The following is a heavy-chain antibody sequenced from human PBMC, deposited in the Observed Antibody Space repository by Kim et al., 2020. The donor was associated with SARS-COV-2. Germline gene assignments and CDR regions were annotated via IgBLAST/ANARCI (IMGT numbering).Heavy chain of an antibody. Sequence: GGSLRLSCAATGFTFSSYAMSWVRQAPGKGLEWVSSISGSGGSTYYADSAKGRVAISRDNSKNTLYLQMNSLRAEDTAVYYCAKADTYFYESSGRTFDYWGHGTLVTVSS. J-gene: IGHJ4*01. V-gene: IGHV3-23*01. D-gene: IGHD3-22*01. CDR1: GFTFSSYA. CDR2: ISGSGGST. CDR3: AKADTYFYESSGRTFDY.